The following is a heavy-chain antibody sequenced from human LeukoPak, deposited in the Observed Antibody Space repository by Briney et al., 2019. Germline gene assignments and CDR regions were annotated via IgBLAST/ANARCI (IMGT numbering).Heavy chain of an antibody. CDR3: ARGRRVAWIQLWSTGPWYFDY. Sequence: PSETLSLTCTVSGGSISSGGYYWSWIRQPPGKGLEWIGEINHSGSTNYNPSLKSRVTISVDTSKNQFSLKLSSVTAADTAVYYCARGRRVAWIQLWSTGPWYFDYWGQGTLVTVSS. CDR2: INHSGST. D-gene: IGHD5-18*01. J-gene: IGHJ4*02. V-gene: IGHV4-39*07. CDR1: GGSISSGGYY.